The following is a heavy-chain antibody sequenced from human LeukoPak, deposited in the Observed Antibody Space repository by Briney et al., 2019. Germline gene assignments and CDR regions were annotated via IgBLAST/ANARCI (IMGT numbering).Heavy chain of an antibody. CDR3: ARADKRGRYDFWSGPSGGSYYYYMDV. V-gene: IGHV3-21*01. CDR1: GFTFSSYS. J-gene: IGHJ6*03. Sequence: GGSLRLSCAVSGFTFSSYSMNWVRQAPGKGLEWVSSISSSSSYIYYADSVKGRFTISRDNAKNSLYLQMNSLRAEDTAVYYCARADKRGRYDFWSGPSGGSYYYYMDVWGKGTTVTVSS. D-gene: IGHD3-3*01. CDR2: ISSSSSYI.